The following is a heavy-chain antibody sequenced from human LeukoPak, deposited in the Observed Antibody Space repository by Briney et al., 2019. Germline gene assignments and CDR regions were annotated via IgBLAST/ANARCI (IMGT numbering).Heavy chain of an antibody. V-gene: IGHV3-30*04. CDR3: ARDMAGGLDY. CDR1: GFTFSSYA. D-gene: IGHD6-19*01. CDR2: ISYDGSNK. Sequence: GGSLRLSCAASGFTFSSYAMHWVRQAPGKGLEWVAVISYDGSNKYYAGSVKGRFTISRDNSKSTLYLQMNSLRAEDTAVYYCARDMAGGLDYWGQGTLVTVSS. J-gene: IGHJ4*02.